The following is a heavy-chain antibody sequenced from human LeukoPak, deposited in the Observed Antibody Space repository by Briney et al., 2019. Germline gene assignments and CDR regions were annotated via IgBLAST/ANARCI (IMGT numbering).Heavy chain of an antibody. CDR1: GFTFSDYY. D-gene: IGHD3-10*01. CDR2: ISRSSSYT. Sequence: GGSLRLSCAASGFTFSDYYMSWIRQAPGKGLEWVSYISRSSSYTNYADSVKGLFTISRDNAKNSLYLQMNSLRAEDAAVYYCARANRLLWFGELLSPLFDYWGQGTLVTVSS. CDR3: ARANRLLWFGELLSPLFDY. J-gene: IGHJ4*02. V-gene: IGHV3-11*05.